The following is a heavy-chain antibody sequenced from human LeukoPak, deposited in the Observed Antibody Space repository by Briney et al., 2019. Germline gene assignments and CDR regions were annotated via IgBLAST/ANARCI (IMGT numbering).Heavy chain of an antibody. D-gene: IGHD3-10*01. CDR3: VKDYYGLGSYGWFDP. V-gene: IGHV3-64D*08. CDR2: ISSNGGST. Sequence: PGGSLRLSCSASGFSFSIYNMHWVRQAPGKGLEYVSGISSNGGSTYYADSVKGRFTISRDNSKSTLYLQMSSLRPEDTALYYCVKDYYGLGSYGWFDPWGQGTLVTVSS. CDR1: GFSFSIYN. J-gene: IGHJ5*02.